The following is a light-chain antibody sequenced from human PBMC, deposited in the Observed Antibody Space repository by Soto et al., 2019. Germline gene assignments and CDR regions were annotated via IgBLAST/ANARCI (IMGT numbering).Light chain of an antibody. CDR1: SSDIGIYNL. V-gene: IGLV2-23*02. CDR2: EAT. J-gene: IGLJ3*02. Sequence: QSALTQPASVSGSPGQSITISCTGTSSDIGIYNLVSWYQQHPGKAPKLIIYEATKRPSGVSNRFSGSKSGNTVSLTVSGXXXXXXXXXXCCLSASRTTFMFGGGTKLTVL. CDR3: CLSASRTTFM.